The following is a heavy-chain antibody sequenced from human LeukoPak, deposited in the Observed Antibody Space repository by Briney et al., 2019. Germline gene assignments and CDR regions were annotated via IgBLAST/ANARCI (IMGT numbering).Heavy chain of an antibody. V-gene: IGHV3-30*18. J-gene: IGHJ5*02. CDR3: TKGGGISANPLDP. D-gene: IGHD4-23*01. CDR2: TTHDGMYT. Sequence: GGSLRLSCAASGFSLWTSGTHWVRQAPGKGLEWLSLTTHDGMYTNYADSVKGRFTISTDTSKNTVYLQMNSLRPEDTAVYYCTKGGGISANPLDPWGQGTLVIVSS. CDR1: GFSLWTSG.